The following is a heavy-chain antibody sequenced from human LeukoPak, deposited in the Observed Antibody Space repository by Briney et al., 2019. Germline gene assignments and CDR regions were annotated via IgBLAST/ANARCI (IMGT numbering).Heavy chain of an antibody. CDR1: GGSISSSSYY. CDR3: AREPLAAPDY. CDR2: IYYSGST. Sequence: PSETLSLTCTVSGGSISSSSYYWGWLRQPPGKGLEWIGSIYYSGSTYYNPSLKSRVTISVDTSKNQFSLKLSSVTAADTAVYYCAREPLAAPDYWGQGTLVTVSS. D-gene: IGHD6-13*01. V-gene: IGHV4-39*07. J-gene: IGHJ4*02.